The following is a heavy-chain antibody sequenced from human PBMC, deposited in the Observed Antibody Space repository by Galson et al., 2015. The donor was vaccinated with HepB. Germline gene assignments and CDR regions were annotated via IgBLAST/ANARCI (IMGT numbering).Heavy chain of an antibody. CDR3: ARLKGITKAGNYYFDP. CDR2: IYYSGST. D-gene: IGHD3-22*01. J-gene: IGHJ5*02. V-gene: IGHV4-39*01. CDR1: VGSISSSSYY. Sequence: SETLSLTCTVSVGSISSSSYYWGWIRQPPGKGLEWIGSIYYSGSTYCDRSLESRVTISVDTSKNQFSLKLSSVTAADTAVYYCARLKGITKAGNYYFDPWGQGTLVTVSS.